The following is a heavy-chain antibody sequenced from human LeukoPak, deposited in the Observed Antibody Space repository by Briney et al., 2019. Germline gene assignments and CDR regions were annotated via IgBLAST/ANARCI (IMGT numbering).Heavy chain of an antibody. CDR3: AKVSSTLAAAGALSFDY. J-gene: IGHJ4*02. Sequence: GATVKLSCKASGYTFTDYFIHWVQQGPGKGLEWMGHVDPGDGEAVYADRFQRRFTFTADTSTGTVYMDVSSLTSDDSAVYYCAKVSSTLAAAGALSFDYWGQGTLVIVSS. CDR2: VDPGDGEA. CDR1: GYTFTDYF. V-gene: IGHV1-69-2*01. D-gene: IGHD6-13*01.